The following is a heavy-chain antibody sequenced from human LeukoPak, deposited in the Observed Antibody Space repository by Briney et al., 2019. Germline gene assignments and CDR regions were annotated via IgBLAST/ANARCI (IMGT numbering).Heavy chain of an antibody. CDR2: ISGSGGST. CDR3: AARGPYFEY. CDR1: GFTFSTYA. V-gene: IGHV3-23*01. Sequence: PGGSLRLSCAASGFTFSTYAMSWVRPAPGKGLEWVSAISGSGGSTYYADSVKGQFSISRDNSKNTLYLQMSSLRAEDTALYYCAARGPYFEYWGQGTLVTVSS. J-gene: IGHJ4*02. D-gene: IGHD3-10*01.